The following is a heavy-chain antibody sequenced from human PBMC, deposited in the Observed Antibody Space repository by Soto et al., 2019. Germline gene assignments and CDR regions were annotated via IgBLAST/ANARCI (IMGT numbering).Heavy chain of an antibody. D-gene: IGHD3-10*01. CDR3: ARDIGSYAYGEGY. J-gene: IGHJ4*02. V-gene: IGHV4-4*07. CDR2: VYSSGTT. Sequence: SETLSLTCSVSGGSINSYWWSWIRQPAGKGLEWIGRVYSSGTTDYNPSLNSRATLSVETSKNQFSLKPSSVTAADTAVYYCARDIGSYAYGEGYWGQGIQVTVSS. CDR1: GGSINSYW.